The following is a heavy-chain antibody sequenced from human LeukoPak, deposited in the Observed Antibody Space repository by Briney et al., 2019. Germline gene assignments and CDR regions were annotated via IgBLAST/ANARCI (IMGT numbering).Heavy chain of an antibody. CDR1: GFTFSNAW. D-gene: IGHD3-22*01. CDR3: TTYYYDSSGLDY. V-gene: IGHV3-15*01. J-gene: IGHJ4*02. CDR2: IKSKTDGGTT. Sequence: GGSLRLSCAASGFTFSNAWMSWVRQAPGKGLEWVGRIKSKTDGGTTDYAAPVKGRFTISRDDSKNTLYLQTNSLKTEDTAVYYCTTYYYDSSGLDYWGQGTLVTVSS.